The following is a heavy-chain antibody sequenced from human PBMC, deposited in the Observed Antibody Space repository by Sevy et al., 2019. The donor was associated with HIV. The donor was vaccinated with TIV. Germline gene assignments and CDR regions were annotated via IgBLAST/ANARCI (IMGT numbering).Heavy chain of an antibody. J-gene: IGHJ3*02. Sequence: GGSLRLSCTAAGFTFGDYAMSWFRQAPGKGLEWVGFIRSKAYGGTTEYAASVKGRFTISRDDSKSIAYLQMNSLKTEDTAVYYCTSAGLRYCSGGSCSPYAFDIWGQGTLVTDSS. D-gene: IGHD2-15*01. CDR2: IRSKAYGGTT. CDR1: GFTFGDYA. CDR3: TSAGLRYCSGGSCSPYAFDI. V-gene: IGHV3-49*03.